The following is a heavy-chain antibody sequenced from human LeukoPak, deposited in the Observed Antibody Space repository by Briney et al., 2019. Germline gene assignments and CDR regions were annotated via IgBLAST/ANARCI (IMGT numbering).Heavy chain of an antibody. V-gene: IGHV5-51*01. Sequence: GESLKISCKGPGYSFTSYWIGWVRQMPGKGLEWMGIIYPGDSDTRYGPSFQGQVTISADKSISTAYLQWSSLKASDTAMYYCARQLSYDYDSSGYYRGYYFDYWGQGTLVTVSS. CDR3: ARQLSYDYDSSGYYRGYYFDY. CDR2: IYPGDSDT. J-gene: IGHJ4*02. CDR1: GYSFTSYW. D-gene: IGHD3-22*01.